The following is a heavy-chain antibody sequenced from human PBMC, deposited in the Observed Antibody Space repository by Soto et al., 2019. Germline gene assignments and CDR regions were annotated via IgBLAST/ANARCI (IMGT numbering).Heavy chain of an antibody. CDR3: ASRPVMEVAQYGNWFDP. CDR1: GGAFSSYP. Sequence: QVHLVQSGAEVKKPGSSVKVSCKASGGAFSSYPINWVRQAPGQGLEWMGGSIPFFGTTHSAQKFQDRLTITADESTSTTYMELRSVRSEDTAVYYCASRPVMEVAQYGNWFDPWGQGTLVIVSS. CDR2: SIPFFGTT. J-gene: IGHJ5*02. V-gene: IGHV1-69*01. D-gene: IGHD2-15*01.